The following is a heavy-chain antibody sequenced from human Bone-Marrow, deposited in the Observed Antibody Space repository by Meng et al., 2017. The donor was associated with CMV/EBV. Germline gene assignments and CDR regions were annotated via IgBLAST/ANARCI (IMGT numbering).Heavy chain of an antibody. J-gene: IGHJ3*02. CDR2: IYYSGTT. V-gene: IGHV4-39*01. Sequence: SETLSLTCSVSGGSISSSSYYWGWIRQPPGKGLEWIGSIYYSGTTYYNPSLQSRVTIFVDTSKNQFSLRLSSVTAADTAVYYCARRDWGSDAFDIWDQGTMVTVSS. CDR1: GGSISSSSYY. D-gene: IGHD7-27*01. CDR3: ARRDWGSDAFDI.